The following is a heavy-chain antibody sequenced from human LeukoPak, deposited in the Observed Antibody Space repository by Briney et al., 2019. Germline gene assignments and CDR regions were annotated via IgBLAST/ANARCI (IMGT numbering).Heavy chain of an antibody. CDR1: GYTFTSYY. V-gene: IGHV1-46*01. J-gene: IGHJ4*02. D-gene: IGHD3-22*01. CDR3: AREKAYYNSSGYYYPNLDY. CDR2: INPSGGST. Sequence: ASVKVSCKVSGYTFTSYYMHWVRQAPGQGLEWMGIINPSGGSTSYAQKFQGRVTMTRDTSTSTVYMELSSLRSEDTAVYYCAREKAYYNSSGYYYPNLDYWGQGTLVTVSS.